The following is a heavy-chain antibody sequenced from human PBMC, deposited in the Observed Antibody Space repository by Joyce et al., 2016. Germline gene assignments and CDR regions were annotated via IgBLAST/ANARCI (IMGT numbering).Heavy chain of an antibody. J-gene: IGHJ4*02. CDR3: AKAPLYDSSGYPFDY. V-gene: IGHV1-18*01. D-gene: IGHD3-22*01. Sequence: QVQLVQSGAEVKKPVASVKISCKASGYPFTSYGISWVRQAPGQGLEWMGWIGAYKGNTKYAQKFQGRVTMTTDTSTRTAYMELRSLRSDDTAVYYCAKAPLYDSSGYPFDYCGQGTLVTVSS. CDR2: IGAYKGNT. CDR1: GYPFTSYG.